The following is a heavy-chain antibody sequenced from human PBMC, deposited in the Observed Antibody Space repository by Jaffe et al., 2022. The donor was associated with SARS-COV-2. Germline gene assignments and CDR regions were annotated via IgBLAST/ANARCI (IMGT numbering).Heavy chain of an antibody. CDR3: ARALGVGATVWVYYFDY. Sequence: QVQLQESGPGLVKPSETLSLTCTVSGYSISSGYYWGWIRQPPGKGLEWIGSIYHSGSTYYNPSLKSRVTISVDTSKNQFSLKLSSVTAADTAVYYCARALGVGATVWVYYFDYWGQGTLVTVSS. J-gene: IGHJ4*02. CDR2: IYHSGST. V-gene: IGHV4-38-2*02. CDR1: GYSISSGYY. D-gene: IGHD1-26*01.